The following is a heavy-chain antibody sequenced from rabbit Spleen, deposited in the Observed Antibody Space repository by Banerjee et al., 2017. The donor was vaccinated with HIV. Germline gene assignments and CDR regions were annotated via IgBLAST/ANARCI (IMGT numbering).Heavy chain of an antibody. V-gene: IGHV1S45*01. D-gene: IGHD1-1*01. CDR2: IAGSGSGFT. CDR3: ARDPAYASGSGSAIPYL. J-gene: IGHJ4*01. CDR1: GFSFSDRDV. Sequence: QEQLVESGGGLVQPTGSLTLTCKASGFSFSDRDVMCWVRQAPGKGLEWISCIAGSGSGFTYSATWAKGRFTCSKTSSTTVTLQMTSLTVADTATYFCARDPAYASGSGSAIPYLWGPGTLVTVS.